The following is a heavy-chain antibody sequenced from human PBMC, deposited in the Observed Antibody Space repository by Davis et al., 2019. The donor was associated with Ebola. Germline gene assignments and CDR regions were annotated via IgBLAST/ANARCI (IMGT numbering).Heavy chain of an antibody. D-gene: IGHD4-11*01. V-gene: IGHV3-21*01. CDR2: ISSDSDYI. CDR3: ARATGCDY. J-gene: IGHJ4*02. CDR1: GFTFTTYS. Sequence: GGSLRLSCVASGFTFTTYSMSWVRQAPGKALEWVSSISSDSDYIYYADSAKGRFTISRDNSKNTLYLQMNSLRAEDTAVYYCARATGCDYWGQGTLVTVSS.